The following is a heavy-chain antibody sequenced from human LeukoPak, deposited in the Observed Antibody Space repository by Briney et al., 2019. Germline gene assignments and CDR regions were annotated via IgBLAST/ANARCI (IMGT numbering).Heavy chain of an antibody. CDR3: ARDGRDLYYYYYMDV. Sequence: PSETLSLTCTVSGGSISSSSYYWGWIRQPPGKGLEWIGSIYYSGSTYYNPSLKSRVTISVDTSKNQFSLKLSSVTAADTAVYYCARDGRDLYYYYYMDVWGKGTTVTVSS. CDR2: IYYSGST. V-gene: IGHV4-39*02. CDR1: GGSISSSSYY. J-gene: IGHJ6*03.